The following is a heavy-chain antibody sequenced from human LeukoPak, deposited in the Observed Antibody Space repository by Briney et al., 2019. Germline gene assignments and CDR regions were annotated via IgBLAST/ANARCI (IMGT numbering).Heavy chain of an antibody. D-gene: IGHD3-9*01. CDR2: MSSSDDGR. Sequence: GGSLRLSCATSGFSFSSYAMSWVRQAPGKGLEWVSAMSSSDDGRYYAASVRGRFTISRDNSKNTLYLQMNSLRAEDTAVYYCAKAFPPGGYDILPGRGNYYYYYYMDVWGKGTTVTISS. V-gene: IGHV3-23*01. J-gene: IGHJ6*03. CDR1: GFSFSSYA. CDR3: AKAFPPGGYDILPGRGNYYYYYYMDV.